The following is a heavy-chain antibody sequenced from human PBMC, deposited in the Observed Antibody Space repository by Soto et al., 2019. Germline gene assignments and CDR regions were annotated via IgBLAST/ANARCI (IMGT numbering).Heavy chain of an antibody. V-gene: IGHV3-23*01. CDR2: ISGSGGTT. D-gene: IGHD6-6*01. Sequence: PGGSLRLSCAASGFSFSTYSRSWVRQAPGKGLEWVSAISGSGGTTYYADSVKGRFTISRDNSKNTLYLQMNSLRAEDAAVYYYAKVLESRLVPMFDYWGQGTPVTSPQ. CDR1: GFSFSTYS. CDR3: AKVLESRLVPMFDY. J-gene: IGHJ4*02.